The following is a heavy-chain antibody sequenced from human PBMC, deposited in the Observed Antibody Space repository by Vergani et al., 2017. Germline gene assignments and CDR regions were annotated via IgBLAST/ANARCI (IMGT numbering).Heavy chain of an antibody. CDR2: ISPDGFST. V-gene: IGHV1-46*03. Sequence: QVQLVQSGAEVGKPGASVKISCKASGYTFTAYYIHWVRQAPEQGLEWVGVISPDGFSTFYAQKFQGRVTITRDTSTSTVYVEVTSLRSDDTADYYCAREPPLTGLFDYWGEGTLVTVSS. J-gene: IGHJ4*02. CDR1: GYTFTAYY. CDR3: AREPPLTGLFDY. D-gene: IGHD3-9*01.